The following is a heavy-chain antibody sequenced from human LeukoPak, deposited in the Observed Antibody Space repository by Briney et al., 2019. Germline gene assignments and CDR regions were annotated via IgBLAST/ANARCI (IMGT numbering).Heavy chain of an antibody. CDR2: IHPSGML. D-gene: IGHD3-22*01. CDR1: GASLNSNDQY. CDR3: SRGLDSRKLGY. Sequence: SETLSLTCTVSGASLNSNDQYWNWIRQSPGKGLEWIGSIHPSGMLYNNPSLEGRVTMSRDTSKNQFSLNLNSVTAADTAAYFCSRGLDSRKLGYWGQGILVTVSS. J-gene: IGHJ4*02. V-gene: IGHV4-31*03.